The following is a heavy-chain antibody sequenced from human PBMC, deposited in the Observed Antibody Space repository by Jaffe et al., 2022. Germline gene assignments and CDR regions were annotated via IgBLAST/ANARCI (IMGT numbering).Heavy chain of an antibody. CDR3: ARDSRVLRFLEWLFSFDY. Sequence: EVQLVESGGGLVQPGGSLRLSCAASGFTFSSYWMSWVRQAPGKGLEWVANIKQDGSEKYYVDSVKGRFTISRDNAKNSLYLQMNSLRAEDTAVYYCARDSRVLRFLEWLFSFDYWGQGTLVTVSS. CDR1: GFTFSSYW. D-gene: IGHD3-3*01. V-gene: IGHV3-7*01. J-gene: IGHJ4*02. CDR2: IKQDGSEK.